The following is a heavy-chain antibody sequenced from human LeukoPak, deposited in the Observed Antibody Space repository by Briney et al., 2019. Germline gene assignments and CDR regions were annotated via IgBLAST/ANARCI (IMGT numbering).Heavy chain of an antibody. CDR2: ISYDANIGSNK. CDR3: ARDGGYGFWSGYYQDY. V-gene: IGHV3-30-3*01. CDR1: GFTFSRYA. J-gene: IGHJ4*02. Sequence: QPGGSLRLSCATSGFTFSRYAMHWVRQAPGKGLEWVALISYDANIGSNKYYADSVKGRFTISRDNSKNTLYLQMNSLRAEDTAVYYCARDGGYGFWSGYYQDYWGQGTLVTVSS. D-gene: IGHD3-3*01.